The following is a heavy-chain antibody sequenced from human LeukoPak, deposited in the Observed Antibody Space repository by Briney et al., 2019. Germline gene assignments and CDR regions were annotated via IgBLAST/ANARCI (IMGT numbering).Heavy chain of an antibody. CDR1: GFTFSSYG. J-gene: IGHJ4*02. Sequence: GRSLRLSCAASGFTFSSYGMHWVRQAPGKGLEWVAVIWYDGSNKYYADSVKGRFTISRDNSKNTLYLQKNSLRAEDTAVYYCARDPYSYGYFDYWGQGTLVTVSS. CDR2: IWYDGSNK. CDR3: ARDPYSYGYFDY. D-gene: IGHD5-18*01. V-gene: IGHV3-33*01.